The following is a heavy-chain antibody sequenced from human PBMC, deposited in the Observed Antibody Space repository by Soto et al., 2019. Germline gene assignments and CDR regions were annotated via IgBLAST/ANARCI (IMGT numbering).Heavy chain of an antibody. CDR2: IYYSGST. D-gene: IGHD3-16*01. CDR3: ARAWGFYFDY. CDR1: GGSISSYY. Sequence: ASETLSLTCTVSGGSISSYYWSWIRQPPGKGLEWIGYIYYSGSTNYNPSLKSQVTISVDTSKNQFSLKLSSVTAADTAVYYCARAWGFYFDYWGQGTLVTVSS. J-gene: IGHJ4*02. V-gene: IGHV4-59*08.